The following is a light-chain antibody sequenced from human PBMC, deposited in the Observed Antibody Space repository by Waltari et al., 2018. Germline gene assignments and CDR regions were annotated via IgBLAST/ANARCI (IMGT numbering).Light chain of an antibody. CDR2: RSD. J-gene: IGLJ3*02. CDR1: SSNIGDNV. V-gene: IGLV1-44*01. CDR3: AAWDDSLHGHWV. Sequence: QSVLTQPPSASGTPGQRVTISCSGSSSNIGDNVVNWYQQLPGKAPTRLIYRSDQRHSGVPDRYSGSKSGTIASRAISGLQSADEGDYYCAAWDDSLHGHWVFGGGTKVTVL.